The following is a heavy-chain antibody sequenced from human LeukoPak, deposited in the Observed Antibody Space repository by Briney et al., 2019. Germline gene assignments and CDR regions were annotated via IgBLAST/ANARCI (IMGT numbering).Heavy chain of an antibody. Sequence: CMTPASPVAALTLTDYYISWVSQVARDVLGWVSYTSSIGSTTYYTDSVKGRFTISRDNAKNSLYLQMNSLRAEGTAVYYCARVVGPDYWGQGTLVTVSS. CDR3: ARVVGPDY. CDR2: TSSIGSTT. CDR1: ALTLTDYY. D-gene: IGHD1-26*01. V-gene: IGHV3-11*01. J-gene: IGHJ4*02.